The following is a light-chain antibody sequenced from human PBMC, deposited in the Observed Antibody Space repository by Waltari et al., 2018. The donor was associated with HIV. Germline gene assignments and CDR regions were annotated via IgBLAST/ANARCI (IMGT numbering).Light chain of an antibody. J-gene: IGKJ4*01. CDR2: GAS. Sequence: EIVMTQSPATLSVSPGARATLSCRASQSVSRNLAWYQQKPGQAPRLLISGASTRATGIPARVSGSGSGTEFTLTISSLQSEDIAVDYCQQYNNWPLLNFGGGTKVEIK. V-gene: IGKV3-15*01. CDR1: QSVSRN. CDR3: QQYNNWPLLN.